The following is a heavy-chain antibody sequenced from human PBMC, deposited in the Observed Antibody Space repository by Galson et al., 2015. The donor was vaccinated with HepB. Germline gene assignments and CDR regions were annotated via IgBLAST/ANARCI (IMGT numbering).Heavy chain of an antibody. V-gene: IGHV1-3*01. CDR1: GYTFTSYI. J-gene: IGHJ3*02. CDR2: INAGDGNT. CDR3: ARGFYISKQQLVPIFDI. Sequence: SVKVSCKASGYTFTSYIMHWVRQAPGQRLEWMAWINAGDGNTKYSQKFQGRVTITRDTSASTAYMELSSLRSEDTAVYYCARGFYISKQQLVPIFDIWGQGTMITVSS. D-gene: IGHD6-13*01.